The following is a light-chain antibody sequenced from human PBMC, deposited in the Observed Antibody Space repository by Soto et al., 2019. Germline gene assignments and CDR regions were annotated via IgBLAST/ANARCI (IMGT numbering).Light chain of an antibody. V-gene: IGKV1-9*01. CDR1: QGIDTS. Sequence: ILLTQSPSSLSASVGDRVTITCRASQGIDTSLAWYQQKPGKAPKLLIYAPSNFQSGVPSRFSGSGSGTHFTLTISRLEPEDFAVYYCQHYGSSSYTFGQGTKLEIK. CDR2: APS. CDR3: QHYGSSSYT. J-gene: IGKJ2*01.